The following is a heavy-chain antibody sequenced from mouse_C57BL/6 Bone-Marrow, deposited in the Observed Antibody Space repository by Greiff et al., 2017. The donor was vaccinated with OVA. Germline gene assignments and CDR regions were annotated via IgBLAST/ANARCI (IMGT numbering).Heavy chain of an antibody. J-gene: IGHJ3*01. CDR3: AGDGSPWFAY. Sequence: EVKLMESGGGLVKPGGSLKLSCAASGFTFSDYGMHWVRQAPEKGLEWVAYISSGSSTIYYADTVKGRFTISRDNAKNTLFLQMTSLRSEDTAMYYCAGDGSPWFAYWGQGTLVTVSA. V-gene: IGHV5-17*01. CDR1: GFTFSDYG. CDR2: ISSGSSTI. D-gene: IGHD2-3*01.